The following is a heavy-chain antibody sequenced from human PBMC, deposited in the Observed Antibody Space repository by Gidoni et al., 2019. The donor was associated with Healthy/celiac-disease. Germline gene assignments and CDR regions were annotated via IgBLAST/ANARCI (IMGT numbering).Heavy chain of an antibody. V-gene: IGHV1-46*01. Sequence: QVQLVQSGAEVKKPGASVKVSCKASGYTFTSYYMHWVRQAPGQGLEWMGIINPSGGSTSYAQKFQGRVTMTRDTSTSTVYMELSSLRSEDTAVYYCARGGPVGPIGRGFDPWGQGTLVTVSS. CDR3: ARGGPVGPIGRGFDP. CDR1: GYTFTSYY. D-gene: IGHD1-26*01. J-gene: IGHJ5*02. CDR2: INPSGGST.